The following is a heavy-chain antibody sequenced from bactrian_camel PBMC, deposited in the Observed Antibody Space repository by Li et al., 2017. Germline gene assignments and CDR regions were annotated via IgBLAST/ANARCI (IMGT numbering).Heavy chain of an antibody. CDR1: GFTVSAGY. J-gene: IGHJ4*01. CDR2: IDNTGAA. D-gene: IGHD2*01. V-gene: IGHV3S26*01. Sequence: HVQLEESGGGSVQAGGSLRLSCLASGFTVSAGYMAWFRQAPGKEREGVAAIDNTGAATYTYSVQDRFTISRDNAAKILYLQMNGLKPDDTAMYYCAAAGGGQCLYENAYNYWGQGTQVTVS. CDR3: AAAGGGQCLYENAYNY.